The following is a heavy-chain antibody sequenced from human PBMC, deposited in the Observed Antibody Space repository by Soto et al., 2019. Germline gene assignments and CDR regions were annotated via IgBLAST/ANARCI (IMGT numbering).Heavy chain of an antibody. Sequence: QVQMVQSGAEVKKAGASVKVACKASGYTFTSYGISWVRQAPGQGLEWMGWISGYNGNTKYAQKVQGRVTLTTDTSTCTAYMELRSLISDDTAVYYCARDKMVESFGLGTFDLWGQGTAVTVSS. CDR3: ARDKMVESFGLGTFDL. V-gene: IGHV1-18*01. J-gene: IGHJ4*02. D-gene: IGHD3-10*01. CDR1: GYTFTSYG. CDR2: ISGYNGNT.